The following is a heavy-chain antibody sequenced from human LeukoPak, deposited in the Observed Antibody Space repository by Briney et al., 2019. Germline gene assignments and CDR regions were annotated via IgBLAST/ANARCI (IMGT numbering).Heavy chain of an antibody. CDR3: AKGYYDYVWGSYYFDY. CDR1: GFTFSSYA. J-gene: IGHJ4*02. Sequence: PGGSLRLSCAASGFTFSSYAMSWVRQAPGKGLEWVSAISGSGGSTYYADSLKRRFTISGANSKNTLYLPMNSLRAEDTAVYYCAKGYYDYVWGSYYFDYWGQGTLVTVSS. V-gene: IGHV3-23*01. D-gene: IGHD3-16*01. CDR2: ISGSGGST.